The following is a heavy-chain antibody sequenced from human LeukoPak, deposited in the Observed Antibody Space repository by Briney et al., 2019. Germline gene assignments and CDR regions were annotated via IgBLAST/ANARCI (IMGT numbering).Heavy chain of an antibody. CDR1: GFTFSSYA. D-gene: IGHD6-13*01. CDR3: AKPVTRIAAAVALIDY. J-gene: IGHJ4*02. V-gene: IGHV3-23*01. CDR2: ISGSGGST. Sequence: GGSLRLSCAASGFTFSSYAMSWVRQAPGKGLEWVSAISGSGGSTYYADSVKGRFTNSRDNSKNTLYLQMNSLRAEDTAVYYCAKPVTRIAAAVALIDYWGQGTLVTVSS.